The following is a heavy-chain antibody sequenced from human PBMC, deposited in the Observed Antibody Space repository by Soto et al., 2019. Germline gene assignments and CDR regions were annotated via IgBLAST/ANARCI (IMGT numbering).Heavy chain of an antibody. Sequence: ESGGGVVQPGRSLRLSCAASGFTFSSYGMHWVRQAPGKGLEWVAVIWYDGSNKYYADSVKGRFTISRDNSKNTLYLQMNNLRAADTAVYYCARGGQLVATPDDYYYYYMDVWGKGTTVTVSS. V-gene: IGHV3-33*01. CDR2: IWYDGSNK. D-gene: IGHD6-6*01. CDR1: GFTFSSYG. CDR3: ARGGQLVATPDDYYYYYMDV. J-gene: IGHJ6*03.